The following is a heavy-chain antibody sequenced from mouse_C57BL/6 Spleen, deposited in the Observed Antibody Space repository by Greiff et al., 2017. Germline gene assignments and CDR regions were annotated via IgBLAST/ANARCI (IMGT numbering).Heavy chain of an antibody. V-gene: IGHV1-55*01. Sequence: QVQLQQPGAELVKPGASVKMSCKASGYTFTSYWITWVKQRPGQGLEWIGDIYPGSGSTNYNEKFKSKATLTVDTSSSTAYMQLSSLTSEDSAVYYCARSYHPHSIYFAYWGQGTLVTVSA. J-gene: IGHJ3*01. CDR1: GYTFTSYW. CDR2: IYPGSGST. CDR3: ARSYHPHSIYFAY. D-gene: IGHD2-5*01.